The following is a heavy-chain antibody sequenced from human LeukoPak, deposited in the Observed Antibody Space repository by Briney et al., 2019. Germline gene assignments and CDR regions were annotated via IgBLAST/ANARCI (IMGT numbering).Heavy chain of an antibody. Sequence: SSVKVSCEASGGTFSSYAISWVRQAPGQGLEWMGGIIPIFGTANYAQKFQGRVTITTDESTSTAYMELSSLRAEDTAVYYCARSDYDSSGYYFDYWGQGTLVTVSS. V-gene: IGHV1-69*05. CDR3: ARSDYDSSGYYFDY. J-gene: IGHJ4*02. CDR2: IIPIFGTA. CDR1: GGTFSSYA. D-gene: IGHD3-22*01.